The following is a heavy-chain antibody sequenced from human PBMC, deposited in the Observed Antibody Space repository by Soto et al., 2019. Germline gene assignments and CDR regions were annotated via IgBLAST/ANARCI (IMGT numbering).Heavy chain of an antibody. Sequence: GGSLRLSCAASGFTFSSYSMNWVRQAPGKGLEWVSYISSSSSTIYHADSVKGRFTISRDYSKNSPYLQMNSLRDEDTAVYYCARDPGSSYGPPDYWGQGTLVTVSS. CDR3: ARDPGSSYGPPDY. CDR1: GFTFSSYS. CDR2: ISSSSSTI. J-gene: IGHJ4*02. D-gene: IGHD5-18*01. V-gene: IGHV3-48*02.